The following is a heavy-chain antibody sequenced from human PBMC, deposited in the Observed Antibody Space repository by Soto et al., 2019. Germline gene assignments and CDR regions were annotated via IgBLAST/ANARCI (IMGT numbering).Heavy chain of an antibody. Sequence: QVQLQESGPGLVKPSQTLSLTCTVSGGSISSGGYYWSWIRQHPGKGLQWIGYIYYSGSTYYNPSLKSRVTISVDTSKNQFSLKLSSVTAADTAVYYCARGHCSRTSCHSGAEYFQHWGQGSLVTVSS. CDR3: ARGHCSRTSCHSGAEYFQH. CDR1: GGSISSGGYY. J-gene: IGHJ1*01. CDR2: IYYSGST. D-gene: IGHD2-2*01. V-gene: IGHV4-31*03.